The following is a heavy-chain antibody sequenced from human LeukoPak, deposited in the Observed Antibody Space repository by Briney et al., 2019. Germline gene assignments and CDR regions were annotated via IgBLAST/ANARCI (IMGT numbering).Heavy chain of an antibody. Sequence: KASETLSLTCAVYGGSFSGYYWSWIRQPPGKGLEWIGEINHSGSTNYNPSLKSRVTISVDTSKNQFSLKLSSVTAADTAMYYCARGYYDSSGYDYWGQGTLVTVSS. V-gene: IGHV4-34*01. CDR2: INHSGST. D-gene: IGHD3-22*01. CDR1: GGSFSGYY. CDR3: ARGYYDSSGYDY. J-gene: IGHJ4*02.